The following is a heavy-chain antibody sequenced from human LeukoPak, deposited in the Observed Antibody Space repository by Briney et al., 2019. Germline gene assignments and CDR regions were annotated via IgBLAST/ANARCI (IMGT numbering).Heavy chain of an antibody. J-gene: IGHJ6*04. V-gene: IGHV4-61*01. CDR2: IYYSGST. Sequence: PSETLSLTCTVSGGSVSSGSYYWSWIRQPPGKGLEWIGYIYYSGSTNYNPSLKSRVTISVDTSKNQFSLKLSSVTAADTAVYYCARDKPPYYGSGSPTPTYGMDVWGKGTTVTVSS. CDR1: GGSVSSGSYY. D-gene: IGHD3-10*01. CDR3: ARDKPPYYGSGSPTPTYGMDV.